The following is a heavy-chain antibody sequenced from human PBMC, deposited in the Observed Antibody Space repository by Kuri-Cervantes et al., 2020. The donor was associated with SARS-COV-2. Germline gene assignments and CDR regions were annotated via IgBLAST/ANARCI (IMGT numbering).Heavy chain of an antibody. CDR2: INPNSGGT. Sequence: ASVKVSCKASGYTFTGYYMHWVRQAPGQGLEWMGRINPNSGGTNYAQKFQGRVTMTSDTSISTAYMELSRLRSDDTAVYYCAQLQFGDYYDSSGYPVAFDIWGQGTMVTVSS. J-gene: IGHJ3*02. CDR3: AQLQFGDYYDSSGYPVAFDI. D-gene: IGHD3-22*01. V-gene: IGHV1-2*06. CDR1: GYTFTGYY.